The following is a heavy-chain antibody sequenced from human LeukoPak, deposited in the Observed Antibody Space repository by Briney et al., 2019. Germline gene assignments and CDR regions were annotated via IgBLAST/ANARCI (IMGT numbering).Heavy chain of an antibody. CDR1: GFTIGPYA. J-gene: IGHJ6*02. D-gene: IGHD2/OR15-2a*01. V-gene: IGHV3-43*02. CDR2: IKADGSGT. Sequence: GGSLRLSCAASGFTIGPYAMYWVRQGPGRGLEWVSVIKADGSGTFYADSVRGRFTSSRDNSKNSLYLQMNSLTSEDTALYYCATWAFYHNLDVWGQGTTVIVSS. CDR3: ATWAFYHNLDV.